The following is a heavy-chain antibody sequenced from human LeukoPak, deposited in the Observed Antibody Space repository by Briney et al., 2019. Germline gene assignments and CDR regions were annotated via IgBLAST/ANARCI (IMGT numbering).Heavy chain of an antibody. Sequence: GGSLRLSCSASGFTFGSYAMHWVRQAPGKGLEYVSAISSNGGSTYYADSVKGRFTISRDNSKNTLYLQMSSLRAEDTAVYYCVHLATGTTGTTGKDGFDPWGQGTLVTVSS. CDR1: GFTFGSYA. V-gene: IGHV3-64D*06. CDR2: ISSNGGST. J-gene: IGHJ5*02. D-gene: IGHD1-1*01. CDR3: VHLATGTTGTTGKDGFDP.